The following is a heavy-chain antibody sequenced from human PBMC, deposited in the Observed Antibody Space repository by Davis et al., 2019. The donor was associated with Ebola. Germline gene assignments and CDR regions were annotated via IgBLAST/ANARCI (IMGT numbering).Heavy chain of an antibody. J-gene: IGHJ4*02. CDR3: TITGYFDY. V-gene: IGHV4-39*01. CDR2: IYYSGST. Sequence: SETLSLTFTVSGYSFSSSSYYWGWIRQRPGKGLEWIGSIYYSGSTYYNPSLKSRVTISVDTSKNQFSLKLSSVAAADTAVYYCTITGYFDYWGQGTLVAVSS. D-gene: IGHD2-8*02. CDR1: GYSFSSSSYY.